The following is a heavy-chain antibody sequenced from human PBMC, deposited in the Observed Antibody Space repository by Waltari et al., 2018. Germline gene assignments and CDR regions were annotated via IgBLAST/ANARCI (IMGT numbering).Heavy chain of an antibody. CDR1: GGSFSGYY. CDR2: INHSGST. D-gene: IGHD3-3*01. Sequence: QVQLQQWGAGLLKPSETLSLTCAVYGGSFSGYYWSWIRQPPGKGLEWIGEINHSGSTNYNPSLTGRVPISVDTAKNQFSLKLSSVTAADTAVYYCAIPHYDFWGTYFDYWGQGTLVTVSS. V-gene: IGHV4-34*01. CDR3: AIPHYDFWGTYFDY. J-gene: IGHJ4*02.